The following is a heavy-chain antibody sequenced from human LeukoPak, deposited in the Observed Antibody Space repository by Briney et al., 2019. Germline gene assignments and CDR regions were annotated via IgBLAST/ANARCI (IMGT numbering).Heavy chain of an antibody. CDR2: IRSKASGWAT. CDR1: GFNFADYA. J-gene: IGHJ6*02. Sequence: GGSLRLYCTASGFNFADYAMTWVRQSPGKGLEGLAVIRSKASGWATQYAASVKGRFILSRDDAETIVYLQMNSLKIEDSAVYYCTRDLYQIMTSFYNGLDVWGQGTTVSVSS. CDR3: TRDLYQIMTSFYNGLDV. D-gene: IGHD2-2*01. V-gene: IGHV3-49*04.